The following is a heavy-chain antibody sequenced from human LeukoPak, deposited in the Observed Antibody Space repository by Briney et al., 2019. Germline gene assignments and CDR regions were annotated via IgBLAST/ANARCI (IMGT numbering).Heavy chain of an antibody. CDR3: ARADPGDAFDI. CDR1: SASISSGGYY. Sequence: SETLSLTCTVSSASISSGGYYWSWIRQPPGKGLEWIAYILYSGTTYNNPSLKSRLTISMNTSKNQFSLTLSSVTAADTAVCYCARADPGDAFDIWGQGTMVTVSS. V-gene: IGHV4-30-4*08. J-gene: IGHJ3*02. CDR2: ILYSGTT.